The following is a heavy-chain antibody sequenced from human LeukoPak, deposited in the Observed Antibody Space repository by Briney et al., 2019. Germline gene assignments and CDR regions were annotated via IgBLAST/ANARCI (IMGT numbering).Heavy chain of an antibody. D-gene: IGHD6-19*01. Sequence: GASVKVSCKASGYTFTGYYMHWVRQAPGQGLEWMGWINPNSGGTNYAQKFQGRVTMTRDTSIRTAYMELSRLRSDDTAVYYCARECIAVAGTRWFDPWGQGTLVTVSS. CDR1: GYTFTGYY. CDR2: INPNSGGT. V-gene: IGHV1-2*02. CDR3: ARECIAVAGTRWFDP. J-gene: IGHJ5*02.